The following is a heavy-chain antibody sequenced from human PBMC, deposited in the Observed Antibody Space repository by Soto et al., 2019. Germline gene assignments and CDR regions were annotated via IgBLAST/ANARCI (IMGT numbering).Heavy chain of an antibody. Sequence: GGSLRLSCEGSGFTFRQYALHWVRQAPGKGLAWVAVVSDGGYNKYYADSVKGRFTASRDDSKQTLYLQMNDLRPEDTALYFCARETVAGFDWPQGTRVTVSS. CDR2: VSDGGYNK. J-gene: IGHJ4*02. D-gene: IGHD6-19*01. CDR1: GFTFRQYA. CDR3: ARETVAGFD. V-gene: IGHV3-30-3*01.